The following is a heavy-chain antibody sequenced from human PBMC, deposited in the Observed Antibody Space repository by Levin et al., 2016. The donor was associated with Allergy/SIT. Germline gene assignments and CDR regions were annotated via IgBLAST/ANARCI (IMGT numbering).Heavy chain of an antibody. CDR3: ARRVEGYYFDF. V-gene: IGHV5-51*01. CDR2: IYPDDSDT. J-gene: IGHJ4*02. Sequence: VRQMPGKGLEWMGIIYPDDSDTRYSPSFQGQVTISADKSISAAYLQWSSLKASDTAMYYCARRVEGYYFDFWGQGTLVTVSS.